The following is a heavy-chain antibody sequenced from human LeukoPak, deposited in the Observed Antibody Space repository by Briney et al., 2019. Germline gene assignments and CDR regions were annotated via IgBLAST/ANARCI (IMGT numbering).Heavy chain of an antibody. Sequence: PSETLSLTCAVSGGSFSGYYWSWIRQPPGKGLEWIGEINHSGSTNYNPSLKSRVTISVDRSKNQFSLKLSSVTAADTAVYYCAIEGLAIRLRHFDYWGQGTLVTVSS. CDR3: AIEGLAIRLRHFDY. D-gene: IGHD4-17*01. CDR1: GGSFSGYY. J-gene: IGHJ4*02. V-gene: IGHV4-34*01. CDR2: INHSGST.